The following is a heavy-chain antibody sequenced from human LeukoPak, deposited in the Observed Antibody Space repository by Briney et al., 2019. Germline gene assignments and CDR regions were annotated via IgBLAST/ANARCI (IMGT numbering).Heavy chain of an antibody. Sequence: ASVKVSCKASGYTFTSYDINWVRQATGQGLEWMGWMNPNSGNTGYAQKFQGRVTMTRNTSISTAYMELSSLRSEDTAVYYCARVRVVVVAARYYYYGMDVWGQGTTVTVSS. CDR1: GYTFTSYD. CDR2: MNPNSGNT. D-gene: IGHD2-15*01. CDR3: ARVRVVVVAARYYYYGMDV. J-gene: IGHJ6*02. V-gene: IGHV1-8*01.